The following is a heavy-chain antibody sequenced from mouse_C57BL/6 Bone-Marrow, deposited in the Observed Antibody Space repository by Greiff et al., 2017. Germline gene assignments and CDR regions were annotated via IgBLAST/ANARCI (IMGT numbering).Heavy chain of an antibody. CDR2: IDPENGDS. CDR1: GFNIKDDY. V-gene: IGHV14-4*01. J-gene: IGHJ2*01. D-gene: IGHD2-3*01. Sequence: VQLQQSGAELVRPGASVKLSCTASGFNIKDDYMHWVKQRPEQGLEWIGWIDPENGDSAYASTFQGKATITADTSSNTAHLQLSSLTSEDTAVYFCTTLYDGDYVDYWGQGTTLTVSS. CDR3: TTLYDGDYVDY.